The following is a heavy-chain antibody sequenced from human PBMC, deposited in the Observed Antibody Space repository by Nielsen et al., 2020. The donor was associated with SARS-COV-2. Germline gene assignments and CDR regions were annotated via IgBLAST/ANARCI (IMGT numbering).Heavy chain of an antibody. CDR1: GYTFISYG. Sequence: ASVKVSCKASGYTFISYGISWVRQAPGQGLEWMGWISAFNGNTNYAQKLQGRVTMTTDTSTSTAYMGLRGLRSDDTAVYYCARDHTMLRGRVLYFDLWGQGTTVTVSS. CDR2: ISAFNGNT. D-gene: IGHD3-10*01. J-gene: IGHJ6*02. V-gene: IGHV1-18*04. CDR3: ARDHTMLRGRVLYFDL.